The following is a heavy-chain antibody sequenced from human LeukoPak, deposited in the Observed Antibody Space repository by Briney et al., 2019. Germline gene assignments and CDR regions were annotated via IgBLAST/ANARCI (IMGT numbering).Heavy chain of an antibody. V-gene: IGHV1-2*02. CDR1: GYTFTGYY. J-gene: IGHJ4*02. D-gene: IGHD5-12*01. CDR3: ARAERGYSGTWN. CDR2: INPNSGAT. Sequence: ASVKVSCKASGYTFTGYYMHWVRQAPGQGREWMGWINPNSGATNYAQKFQGRVTMTRDTSISTAYMELSRLRSDDTAVYYCARAERGYSGTWNWGQGTLVTVSS.